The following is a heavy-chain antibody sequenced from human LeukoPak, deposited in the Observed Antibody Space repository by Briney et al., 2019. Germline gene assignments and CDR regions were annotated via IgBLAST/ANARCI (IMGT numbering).Heavy chain of an antibody. Sequence: SQTLSLTCAISGDSVSSNSAAWNWIRQSPSRGLEWLGRTYYRSKWYNDYAVSVKSRITINPDTSKNQFSLQLNSVTPEDTAVYYCASDSSGYYYAPSNYYGMDVWGQGTTVTVSS. CDR3: ASDSSGYYYAPSNYYGMDV. CDR1: GDSVSSNSAA. CDR2: TYYRSKWYN. V-gene: IGHV6-1*01. J-gene: IGHJ6*02. D-gene: IGHD3-22*01.